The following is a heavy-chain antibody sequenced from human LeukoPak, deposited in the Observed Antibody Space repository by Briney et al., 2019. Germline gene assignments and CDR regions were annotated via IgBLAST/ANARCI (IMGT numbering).Heavy chain of an antibody. D-gene: IGHD3-9*01. CDR2: IYHSGST. J-gene: IGHJ4*02. Sequence: SETLSLTCAVSGGSISSGGYSWSWIRQPPGKGLEWIGYIYHSGSTYYNPSLKSRVTISVDRSKNQFSLKLSSVTAADTAVYYCARGSKRRLGILTGHPYYFDYWGQGTLVTVSS. CDR1: GGSISSGGYS. V-gene: IGHV4-30-2*01. CDR3: ARGSKRRLGILTGHPYYFDY.